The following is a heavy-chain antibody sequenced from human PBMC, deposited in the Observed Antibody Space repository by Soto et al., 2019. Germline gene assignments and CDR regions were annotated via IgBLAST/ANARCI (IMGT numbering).Heavy chain of an antibody. Sequence: ASVKVSCKASGYTFTSYGISWVRQAPGQGLEWMGWISAYNGNTNYAQKLQGRVTMTTDTSTSTAYMELRSLRSDDTAVYYCAREVLGIAAAGKSGDFDYWGQGTLVTVSS. D-gene: IGHD6-13*01. CDR2: ISAYNGNT. J-gene: IGHJ4*02. CDR3: AREVLGIAAAGKSGDFDY. V-gene: IGHV1-18*01. CDR1: GYTFTSYG.